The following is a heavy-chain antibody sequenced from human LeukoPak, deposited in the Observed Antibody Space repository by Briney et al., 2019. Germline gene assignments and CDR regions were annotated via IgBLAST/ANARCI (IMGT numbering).Heavy chain of an antibody. CDR1: GFSFDDYA. J-gene: IGHJ4*02. CDR3: AKAGGRSSSWYGLDY. Sequence: HPGGSLRLSCVASGFSFDDYAMHWVRQAPGKGLEWVSGMSWSSSSIGYADSVKGRFTISRDNAKSSLYLHMNSLRAEDVALYYCAKAGGRSSSWYGLDYWGQGTLVTVSS. V-gene: IGHV3-9*03. D-gene: IGHD6-13*01. CDR2: MSWSSSSI.